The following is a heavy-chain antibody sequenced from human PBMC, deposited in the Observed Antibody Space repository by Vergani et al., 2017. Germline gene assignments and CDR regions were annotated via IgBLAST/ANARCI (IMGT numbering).Heavy chain of an antibody. CDR1: GFTFSNAW. D-gene: IGHD3-9*01. Sequence: EVQLVESGGGLVKPGGSLRLSCAASGFTFSNAWMSWVRQAPGKGLEWVGRIKRKTDGGTTDYAEPVKVRFTISRDYSKNTLYLQMNSLKTEDTAVYYCTTDNFDWSYYYYYGMDVWGEGTTVTVSS. CDR2: IKRKTDGGTT. V-gene: IGHV3-15*01. J-gene: IGHJ6*04. CDR3: TTDNFDWSYYYYYGMDV.